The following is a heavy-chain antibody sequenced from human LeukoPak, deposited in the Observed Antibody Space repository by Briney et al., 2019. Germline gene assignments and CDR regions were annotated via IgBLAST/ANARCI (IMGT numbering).Heavy chain of an antibody. V-gene: IGHV4-39*07. CDR1: GDTIYSSSYY. CDR2: IYYSGNT. CDR3: ATEKMIRGVRDHFDH. D-gene: IGHD3-10*01. J-gene: IGHJ4*02. Sequence: SEPLSLTCNVSGDTIYSSSYYWGWIRQPPGKGLEWIGSIYYSGNTYYNPSLRGRVSISRDRSKNQFSLNLSSVTAADTATYYCATEKMIRGVRDHFDHWGQGTLVTVSS.